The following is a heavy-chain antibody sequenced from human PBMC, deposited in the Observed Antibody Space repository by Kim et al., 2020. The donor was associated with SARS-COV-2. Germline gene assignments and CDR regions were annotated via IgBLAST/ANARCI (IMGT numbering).Heavy chain of an antibody. Sequence: SPSFQGQVTISADKSISTAYLQWSSLKASDTAMYYCARLGAAASSNWFDPWGQGTLVTVSS. D-gene: IGHD2-2*01. CDR3: ARLGAAASSNWFDP. V-gene: IGHV5-51*01. J-gene: IGHJ5*02.